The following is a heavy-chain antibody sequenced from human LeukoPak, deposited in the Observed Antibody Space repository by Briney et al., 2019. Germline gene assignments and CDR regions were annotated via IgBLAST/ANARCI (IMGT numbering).Heavy chain of an antibody. CDR2: ISYDGSNK. J-gene: IGHJ6*03. CDR3: ARGSRTIVSTKFARGRYMDV. CDR1: GFTFSSYG. V-gene: IGHV3-30*19. D-gene: IGHD5/OR15-5a*01. Sequence: GGSLRLSCAASGFTFSSYGMHWVRQAPGKGLEWVAVISYDGSNKYYADSVKGRFTISRDNSKNTLYLQMNSLRAEDTAVYYCARGSRTIVSTKFARGRYMDVWGKGTTVTVSS.